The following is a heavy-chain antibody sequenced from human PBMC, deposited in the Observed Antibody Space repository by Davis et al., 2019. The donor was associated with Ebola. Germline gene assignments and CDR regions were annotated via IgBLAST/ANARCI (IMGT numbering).Heavy chain of an antibody. V-gene: IGHV3-30*02. CDR2: IRYDESKK. Sequence: GESLKISCAASGFTFSSYAMSWVRQAPGKGLEWVAYIRYDESKKYYADSVKGRFTISRENAKNSLYLQMNSLRAGDTAVYYCAKSHCSGGSCPYYFDFWGQEPRSPSPQ. J-gene: IGHJ4*01. CDR1: GFTFSSYA. CDR3: AKSHCSGGSCPYYFDF. D-gene: IGHD2-15*01.